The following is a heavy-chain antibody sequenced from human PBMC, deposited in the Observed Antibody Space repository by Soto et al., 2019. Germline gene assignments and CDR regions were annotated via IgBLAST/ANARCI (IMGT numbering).Heavy chain of an antibody. V-gene: IGHV3-30-3*01. Sequence: GGSLRLSCAASGFTFSSYAMHWVRQAPGKGLEWVAVISYDGSNKYYADSVKGRFTISRDNSKNTLYLQMNSLRAEDTAVYYCARQGTRYDILTGYHLGTSQANAFDYWGQGTLVTVSS. J-gene: IGHJ4*02. CDR2: ISYDGSNK. CDR3: ARQGTRYDILTGYHLGTSQANAFDY. D-gene: IGHD3-9*01. CDR1: GFTFSSYA.